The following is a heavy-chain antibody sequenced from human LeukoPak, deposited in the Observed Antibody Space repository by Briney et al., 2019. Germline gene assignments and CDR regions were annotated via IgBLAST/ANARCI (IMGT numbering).Heavy chain of an antibody. CDR1: GYTFTGYY. CDR2: INPNSGGT. D-gene: IGHD3-3*01. V-gene: IGHV1-2*02. CDR3: ARGYDFWSGYYLFDY. J-gene: IGHJ4*02. Sequence: ASVKVSCKASGYTFTGYYIHWVRQAPGQGLEWMGWINPNSGGTNYAQKFQGGVTMTRDTSISTAYMELSRLRSDDTAVYYCARGYDFWSGYYLFDYWGQGTLVTVSS.